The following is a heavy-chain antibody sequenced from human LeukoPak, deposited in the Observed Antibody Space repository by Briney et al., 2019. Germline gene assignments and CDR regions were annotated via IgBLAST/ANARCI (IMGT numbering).Heavy chain of an antibody. CDR3: ARGGEVITIFGVVITRGGYWFDP. D-gene: IGHD3-3*01. V-gene: IGHV1-8*01. J-gene: IGHJ5*02. Sequence: ASVKVSCKASGYTFTSYDINWVRQATGQGLEWMGWMNPNSGNTGYAQKFQGRVTMTRNTSISTAYMELSSLRSEDTAVYYCARGGEVITIFGVVITRGGYWFDPWGQGTLVTVSS. CDR1: GYTFTSYD. CDR2: MNPNSGNT.